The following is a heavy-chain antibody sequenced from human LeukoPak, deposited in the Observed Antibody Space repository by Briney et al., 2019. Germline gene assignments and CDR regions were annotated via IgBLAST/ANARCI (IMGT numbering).Heavy chain of an antibody. Sequence: SETLSLTCAVYGGSFSGYYWSWIRQPPGKGLEWIGEINHSGSTNYNPSLKSRVTISVDTSKNQFSLKLSSVTAADTAVYYCASYERGYGMDVWGQGTTVTVSS. V-gene: IGHV4-34*01. J-gene: IGHJ6*02. CDR3: ASYERGYGMDV. CDR1: GGSFSGYY. D-gene: IGHD3-16*01. CDR2: INHSGST.